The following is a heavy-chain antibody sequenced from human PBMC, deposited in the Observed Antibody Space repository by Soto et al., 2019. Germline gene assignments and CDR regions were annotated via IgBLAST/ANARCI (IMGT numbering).Heavy chain of an antibody. CDR2: IVVGSGNT. CDR3: AAVSSIEREYYGMDV. V-gene: IGHV1-58*01. D-gene: IGHD6-6*01. Sequence: ASVKVSCKASGFTFTSSAVQWVRQARGQRLEWIGWIVVGSGNTNYAQKFQERVTITRDMSTSTAYMELSSLRSEDTAVYYCAAVSSIEREYYGMDVWGQGTTVTVSS. CDR1: GFTFTSSA. J-gene: IGHJ6*02.